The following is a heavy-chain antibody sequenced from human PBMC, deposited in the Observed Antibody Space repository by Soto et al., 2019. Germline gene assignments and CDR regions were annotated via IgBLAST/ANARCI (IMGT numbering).Heavy chain of an antibody. CDR3: ATMTTVTTRGAFDI. V-gene: IGHV4-31*03. D-gene: IGHD4-17*01. J-gene: IGHJ3*02. CDR1: GGSISSGGYY. CDR2: IYYSGST. Sequence: QVQLQESGPGLVKPSQTLSLTCTVSGGSISSGGYYWSWIRQHPGKGLEWIGYIYYSGSTYYNPSLKSRVTISVDTSKNQCSLKLSSVTAADTAVYYCATMTTVTTRGAFDIWGQGTMVTVSS.